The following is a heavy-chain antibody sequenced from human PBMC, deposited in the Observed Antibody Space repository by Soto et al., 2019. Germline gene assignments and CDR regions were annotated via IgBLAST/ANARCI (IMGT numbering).Heavy chain of an antibody. Sequence: TLSLTCTVSGGSISSGDYYWSWIREPPGKGLEWIGCISDSGSTYYNPSLKSRVTISVDTSKNQFSLKLSSVTAADTAVYYCVRDPPILGLTGTNLDGMDVWGPGPTVTVSS. CDR1: GGSISSGDYY. CDR3: VRDPPILGLTGTNLDGMDV. V-gene: IGHV4-30-4*01. D-gene: IGHD1-7*01. J-gene: IGHJ6*02. CDR2: ISDSGST.